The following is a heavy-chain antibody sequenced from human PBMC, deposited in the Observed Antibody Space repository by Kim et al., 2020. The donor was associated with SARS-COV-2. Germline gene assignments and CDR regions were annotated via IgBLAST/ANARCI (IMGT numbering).Heavy chain of an antibody. J-gene: IGHJ4*02. CDR2: INHSGST. CDR1: GGSFSGYY. Sequence: SETLSLTCAVYGGSFSGYYWSWIRQPPGKGLEWIGEINHSGSTNYNPSLKSRVTISVDTSKNQFSLKLSSVTAADTAVYYCARGRGSSSSDFYFDYWGQGTLVTVSS. D-gene: IGHD6-6*01. CDR3: ARGRGSSSSDFYFDY. V-gene: IGHV4-34*01.